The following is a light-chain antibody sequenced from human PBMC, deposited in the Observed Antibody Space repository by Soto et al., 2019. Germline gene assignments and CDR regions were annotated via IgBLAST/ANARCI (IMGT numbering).Light chain of an antibody. CDR3: QQYGSAPLT. J-gene: IGKJ3*01. V-gene: IGKV3-20*01. Sequence: EIVLTQSPGTLSLSPGERATLSCRASQSVSSIYLAWYQQKPGQAPRLLIYGASSRATGIPDRFSGSGYGTDFALTISRLEPEDFGVYYCQQYGSAPLTFGPGTQVEMK. CDR1: QSVSSIY. CDR2: GAS.